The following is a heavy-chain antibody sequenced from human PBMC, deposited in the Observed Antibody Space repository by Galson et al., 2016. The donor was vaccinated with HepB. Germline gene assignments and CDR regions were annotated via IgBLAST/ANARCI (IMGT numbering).Heavy chain of an antibody. CDR1: GFSFSNYA. D-gene: IGHD5-24*01. V-gene: IGHV3-30*04. J-gene: IGHJ4*02. CDR3: ARRNRREGYDIDY. Sequence: SLRLSCAASGFSFSNYALHWVRQAPGKGLEWMAFIAFDGGNKQYADSVKGRLTIPRDSSKSTLYLQLDSLRAEDTAVYYCARRNRREGYDIDYWGQGTRVTVSS. CDR2: IAFDGGNK.